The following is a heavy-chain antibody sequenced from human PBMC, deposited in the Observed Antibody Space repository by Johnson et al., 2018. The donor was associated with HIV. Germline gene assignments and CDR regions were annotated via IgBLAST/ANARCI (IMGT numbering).Heavy chain of an antibody. CDR2: ISSSGSTI. J-gene: IGHJ3*02. CDR1: GFTFSDYY. CDR3: ARLAWELGAFDI. V-gene: IGHV3-11*04. Sequence: QVQLVESRGVLVQPGGSLRLSCAASGFTFSDYYMSWIRQAPGKGLEWVSYISSSGSTIYYADSVKGRLTISRDNAKNSLYLQMNSLRADDTAVYYCARLAWELGAFDIWGQGTMVTVSS. D-gene: IGHD1-26*01.